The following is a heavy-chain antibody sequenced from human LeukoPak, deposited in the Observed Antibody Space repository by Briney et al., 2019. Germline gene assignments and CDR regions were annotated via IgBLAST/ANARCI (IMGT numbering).Heavy chain of an antibody. Sequence: SETLSLTCTVSGGSISSGGYYWSWIRQHPGKGLEWIGYIYYSGSTYYNPSLKSRVTISVDTSKNQFSLKLSSVTAADTAVYYCARIHADYYGMDVWGQGTTVTVSS. J-gene: IGHJ6*02. CDR3: ARIHADYYGMDV. CDR2: IYYSGST. V-gene: IGHV4-31*03. CDR1: GGSISSGGYY.